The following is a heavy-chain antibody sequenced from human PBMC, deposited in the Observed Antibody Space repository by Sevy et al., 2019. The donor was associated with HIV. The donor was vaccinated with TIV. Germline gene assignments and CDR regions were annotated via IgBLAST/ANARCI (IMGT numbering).Heavy chain of an antibody. J-gene: IGHJ4*02. CDR2: INTGNGDT. D-gene: IGHD3-10*01. CDR3: ARDRGGSGDFDY. CDR1: GYTFTSYV. Sequence: ASVKVSCKASGYTFTSYVMHWVRQAPGQRLHGMGWINTGNGDTKYSEKLQGRVTITRDTSASTAYMELSSLRSEETAVYYCARDRGGSGDFDYWGQGTLVTVS. V-gene: IGHV1-3*04.